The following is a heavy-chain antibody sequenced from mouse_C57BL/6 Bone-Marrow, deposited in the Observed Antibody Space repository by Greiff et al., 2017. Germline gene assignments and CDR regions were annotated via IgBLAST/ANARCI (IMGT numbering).Heavy chain of an antibody. CDR3: ARGGYDYDEAMDY. CDR2: INPNNGGT. D-gene: IGHD2-4*01. J-gene: IGHJ4*01. V-gene: IGHV1-26*01. Sequence: VQLQQSGPELVKPGASVKISCKASGYTFTDYYMNWVKQSHGKSLEWIGDINPNNGGTSYNQKFKGKATLTVDKSSSTAYMELRSLTSEDSAVYYCARGGYDYDEAMDYWGQGTSVTVSS. CDR1: GYTFTDYY.